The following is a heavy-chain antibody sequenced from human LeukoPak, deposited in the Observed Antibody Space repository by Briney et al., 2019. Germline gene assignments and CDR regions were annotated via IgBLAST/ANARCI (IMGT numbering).Heavy chain of an antibody. CDR1: GDSFSSVSYY. Sequence: ASETLSLTCTVSGDSFSSVSYYWSWIRQPAGKGLEWIGRIYATGSTNYNPSLKNRVTISVDTSKNQFSLKLSSVTAADTAVYYCARGGLLNWFDPWGQGTLVTVSS. V-gene: IGHV4-61*02. CDR3: ARGGLLNWFDP. CDR2: IYATGST. D-gene: IGHD1-26*01. J-gene: IGHJ5*02.